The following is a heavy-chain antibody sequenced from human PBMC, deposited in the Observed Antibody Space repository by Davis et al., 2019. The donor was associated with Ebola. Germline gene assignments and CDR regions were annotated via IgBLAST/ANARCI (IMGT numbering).Heavy chain of an antibody. V-gene: IGHV3-30*03. CDR1: GFTLRTFG. CDR2: ISYLGTTQ. Sequence: GESLKISCAASGFTLRTFGMHWVRQSPGKGLEWVGVISYLGTTQYYADSVKGRFTISRDNAKNSLYLQMNSLRAEDTAVYYCARCSGGTSWDYYYGMDVWGQGTTVTVSS. J-gene: IGHJ6*02. CDR3: ARCSGGTSWDYYYGMDV. D-gene: IGHD2-15*01.